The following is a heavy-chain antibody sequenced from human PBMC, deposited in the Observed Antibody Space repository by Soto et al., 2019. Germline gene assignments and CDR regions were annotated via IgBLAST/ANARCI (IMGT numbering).Heavy chain of an antibody. J-gene: IGHJ4*02. CDR1: GFSFPNFA. Sequence: GGSLSHSCSASGFSFPNFAMSWFRHTPGQGLEWVAGIGASGDITWYADSVKGRLSISRDNSKNTLYLQLNSLRFEDTAVYYCAKDDFTDRGDDYFDYWGPGTLVTVSS. CDR2: IGASGDIT. V-gene: IGHV3-23*01. CDR3: AKDDFTDRGDDYFDY. D-gene: IGHD2-21*02.